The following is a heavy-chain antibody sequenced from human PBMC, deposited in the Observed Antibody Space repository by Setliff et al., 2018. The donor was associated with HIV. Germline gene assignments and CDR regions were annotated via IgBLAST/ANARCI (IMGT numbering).Heavy chain of an antibody. D-gene: IGHD3-10*01. J-gene: IGHJ6*02. CDR3: ASSITMVRGVIFCYYYGMDV. V-gene: IGHV3-53*01. Sequence: PGGSLRLSCAASGFTVSSNYMSWVRQAPGKGLEWVSVIYSGGSTYYADSVKGRFTISRDNSKNTLYLQMNSLRAEDTAVYYCASSITMVRGVIFCYYYGMDVWGQGTTVTVSS. CDR2: IYSGGST. CDR1: GFTVSSNY.